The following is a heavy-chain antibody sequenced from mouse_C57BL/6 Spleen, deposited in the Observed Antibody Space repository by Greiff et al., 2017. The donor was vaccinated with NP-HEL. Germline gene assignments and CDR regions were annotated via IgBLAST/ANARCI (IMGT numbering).Heavy chain of an antibody. V-gene: IGHV5-4*01. J-gene: IGHJ2*01. CDR2: ISDGGSYT. CDR1: GFTFSSYA. D-gene: IGHD1-1*01. CDR3: ARDSVGGDY. Sequence: EVKLVESGGGLVKPGGSLKLSCAASGFTFSSYAMSWVRQTPEKRLEWVATISDGGSYTYYPDNVKGRFTISRDNAKNNLYLQMSHLKSEDTAMYYCARDSVGGDYWGQGTTLTVSS.